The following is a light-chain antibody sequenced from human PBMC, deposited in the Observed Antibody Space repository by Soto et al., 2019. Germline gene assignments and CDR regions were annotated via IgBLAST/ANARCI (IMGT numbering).Light chain of an antibody. Sequence: QSALTQPASVSGSPGQSITISCTGTSSDVGGFNYVSWYQHHPGKAPQLIIYEVTNRPSGVSNRFSGSKSGNTASLTISGLQAEDEADYFCSSYTSSTTVVLFGGGTKLTVL. V-gene: IGLV2-14*01. CDR3: SSYTSSTTVVL. J-gene: IGLJ3*02. CDR1: SSDVGGFNY. CDR2: EVT.